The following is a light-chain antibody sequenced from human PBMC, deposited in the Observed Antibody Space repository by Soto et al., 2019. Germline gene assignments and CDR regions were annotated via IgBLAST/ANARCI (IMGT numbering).Light chain of an antibody. Sequence: DIQMTQSPSSLSASLGDRVTITCRASRTIDNYLNWYQQKPGRAPELLVYGSSRLESGVPSRFSGSGSATEFTLTISSLQPDDFATYYCQQYNNYWTFGQGTKVDIK. CDR2: GSS. V-gene: IGKV1-5*01. CDR3: QQYNNYWT. CDR1: RTIDNY. J-gene: IGKJ1*01.